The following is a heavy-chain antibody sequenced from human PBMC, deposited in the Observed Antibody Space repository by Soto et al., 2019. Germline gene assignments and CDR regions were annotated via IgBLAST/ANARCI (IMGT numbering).Heavy chain of an antibody. CDR3: ARLYGYCIRNSCHGHYAMDV. CDR1: GGSISSSSYY. Sequence: SETLSLTCTVSGGSISSSSYYWGWIRQPPGKGLEWIGSIYYSGSTYYNPSLKSQVTISVDTSKNQFSLKVTSVTAADTAVYYCARLYGYCIRNSCHGHYAMDVWGQGTTVT. J-gene: IGHJ6*02. V-gene: IGHV4-39*01. D-gene: IGHD2-2*01. CDR2: IYYSGST.